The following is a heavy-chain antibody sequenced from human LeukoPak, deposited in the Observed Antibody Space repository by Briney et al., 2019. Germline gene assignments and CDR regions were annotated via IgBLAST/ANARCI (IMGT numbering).Heavy chain of an antibody. CDR3: ARKTEGSGSYRDYYGMDV. CDR1: GYTFTGYY. Sequence: ASVKVSCKASGYTFTGYYMHWVRQAPGQGLEWMGWINPNSGGANYAQKFQGRVTMTRDTSISTAYMELSRLRSDDTAVYYCARKTEGSGSYRDYYGMDVWGQGTTVTVSS. V-gene: IGHV1-2*02. CDR2: INPNSGGA. D-gene: IGHD3-10*01. J-gene: IGHJ6*02.